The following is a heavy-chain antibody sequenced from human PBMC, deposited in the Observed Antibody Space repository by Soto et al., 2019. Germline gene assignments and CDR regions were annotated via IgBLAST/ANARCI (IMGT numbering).Heavy chain of an antibody. CDR2: ISAAGDP. V-gene: IGHV3-13*05. J-gene: IGHJ6*02. CDR3: ARTDRDFYGLDV. CDR1: GFTFRNYD. Sequence: EVQLVESGGGLVQPGGYLRLSCEASGFTFRNYDIPWVRQGTGKGLEWVSGISAAGDPDYADSVEGRFTISRENAQNSFFLQMNSLRVGDTAVYYCARTDRDFYGLDVWGQGTTVIVSS.